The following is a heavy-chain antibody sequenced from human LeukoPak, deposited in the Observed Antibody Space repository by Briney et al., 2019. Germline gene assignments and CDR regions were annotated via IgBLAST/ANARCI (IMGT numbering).Heavy chain of an antibody. CDR3: ARPRIQLRRDAFDI. J-gene: IGHJ3*02. CDR1: GFTFSSYW. V-gene: IGHV4-34*01. CDR2: INHSGST. D-gene: IGHD5-18*01. Sequence: GPLRLSCAASGFTFSSYWMSWIRQPPGKGLEWIGEINHSGSTNYNPSLKSRVTISVDTSKNQFSLKLSSVTAADTAVYYCARPRIQLRRDAFDIWGQGTMVTVSS.